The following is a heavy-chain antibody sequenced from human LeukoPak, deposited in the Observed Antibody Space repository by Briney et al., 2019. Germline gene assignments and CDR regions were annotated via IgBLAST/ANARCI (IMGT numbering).Heavy chain of an antibody. J-gene: IGHJ4*02. D-gene: IGHD3-9*01. V-gene: IGHV1-2*02. CDR1: GYTFTGYY. CDR2: INPNSGGT. CDR3: ARLLYYDILTGYRPDDY. Sequence: ASVTVSCKASGYTFTGYYMHWVRQAPGQGLEWMGWINPNSGGTNYAQKFQGRVTMTRDTSISTAYMELSRLRSDDTAVYYCARLLYYDILTGYRPDDYWGQGTLVTVSS.